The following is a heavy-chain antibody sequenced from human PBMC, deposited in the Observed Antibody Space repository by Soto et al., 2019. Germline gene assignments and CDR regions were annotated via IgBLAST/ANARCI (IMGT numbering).Heavy chain of an antibody. Sequence: EVQLLESGGGLVQPGGSLRLSCVASGFTFSSYAMSWVRHAPGKGLEWVSAISGSGGSTYYADSVKGRFTISRDNSKNTLYLQMNRLRAEDTAVYYCAKDPRSYGDYTTDGYFDYWGQGTLVPLSS. CDR2: ISGSGGST. CDR1: GFTFSSYA. V-gene: IGHV3-23*01. D-gene: IGHD4-17*01. CDR3: AKDPRSYGDYTTDGYFDY. J-gene: IGHJ4*02.